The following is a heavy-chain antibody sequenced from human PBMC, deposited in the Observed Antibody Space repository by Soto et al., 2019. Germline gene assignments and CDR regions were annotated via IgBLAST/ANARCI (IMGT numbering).Heavy chain of an antibody. D-gene: IGHD3-22*01. J-gene: IGHJ6*02. CDR1: GYKFTGYG. Sequence: ASVKVSCKASGYKFTGYGISWVRQAPGQGLEWMGWISAYTGNTNYAQKFQGRVSMTIDTSTNTAYMDLRSLRSDDTAVYYCTRDRVLGVVTMPYNGMDVCGLVNSVTVSS. V-gene: IGHV1-18*01. CDR3: TRDRVLGVVTMPYNGMDV. CDR2: ISAYTGNT.